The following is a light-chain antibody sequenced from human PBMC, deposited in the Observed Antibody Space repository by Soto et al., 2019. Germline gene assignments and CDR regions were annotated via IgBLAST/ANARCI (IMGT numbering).Light chain of an antibody. CDR2: YDS. J-gene: IGLJ1*01. CDR3: QVWDSSSDLALV. Sequence: SFELTQPPSVSVAPGKTARITCGGNNIGSKSVHWYQQKPGQAPVLVIYYDSDRPSGIPERFSGSNSGNTATLTISRVEAGDEADYYCQVWDSSSDLALVFETGPKVTVL. CDR1: NIGSKS. V-gene: IGLV3-21*04.